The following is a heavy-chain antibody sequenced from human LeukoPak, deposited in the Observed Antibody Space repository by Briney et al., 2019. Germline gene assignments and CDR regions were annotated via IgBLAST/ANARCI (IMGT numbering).Heavy chain of an antibody. D-gene: IGHD6-13*01. Sequence: SVKVSCKASEGTFSSYAISWVRQAPGQGLEWMGRIIPILGMANYAQKFQGRVTITADKSTSTAYMELSSLRSEDTAVYYCARDLTYSSSPGYWGQGTLVTVSS. CDR2: IIPILGMA. CDR1: EGTFSSYA. J-gene: IGHJ4*02. V-gene: IGHV1-69*04. CDR3: ARDLTYSSSPGY.